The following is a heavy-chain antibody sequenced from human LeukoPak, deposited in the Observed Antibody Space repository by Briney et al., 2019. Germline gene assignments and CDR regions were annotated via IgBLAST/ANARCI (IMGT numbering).Heavy chain of an antibody. J-gene: IGHJ1*01. Sequence: PGRSLRLSCAASRFTFSSYAMHWVRQAPGKGREWVAVISYDGSNKYYADSVKGRFTISRDNSKHTLYLQMNSLRAEYKAVYYCARDVQGKHFQHWGQGTLVTVSS. V-gene: IGHV3-30-3*01. CDR3: ARDVQGKHFQH. CDR2: ISYDGSNK. CDR1: RFTFSSYA.